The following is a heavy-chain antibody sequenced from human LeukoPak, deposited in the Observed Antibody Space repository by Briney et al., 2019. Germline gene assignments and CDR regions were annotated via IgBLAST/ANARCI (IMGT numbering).Heavy chain of an antibody. CDR1: GGSISSYY. CDR3: ARVGAYGHSYGPFDY. CDR2: IYYSGIT. J-gene: IGHJ4*02. Sequence: PSETLSLTCTVSGGSISSYYWSWIRQPPGKGLEWIGYIYYSGITNYNPSLKGRVTISVDTSKNQFSLKGSSVTAADTAVYYCARVGAYGHSYGPFDYWGQGTLVTVSS. D-gene: IGHD5-18*01. V-gene: IGHV4-59*01.